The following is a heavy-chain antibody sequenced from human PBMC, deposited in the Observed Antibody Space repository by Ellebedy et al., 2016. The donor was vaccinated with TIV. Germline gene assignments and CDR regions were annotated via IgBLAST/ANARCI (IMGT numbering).Heavy chain of an antibody. J-gene: IGHJ4*02. D-gene: IGHD1-1*01. CDR3: ARWNPHGDFDY. CDR1: GYSFNSYD. CDR2: MNLNNGDS. Sequence: AASVKVSCKASGYSFNSYDINWVRKATGRGLEWVGWMNLNNGDSGSAQKFQGRVTMTRSTAISTAYLEMSSLTTEDTAVYYCARWNPHGDFDYWGQGTLVTVSA. V-gene: IGHV1-8*01.